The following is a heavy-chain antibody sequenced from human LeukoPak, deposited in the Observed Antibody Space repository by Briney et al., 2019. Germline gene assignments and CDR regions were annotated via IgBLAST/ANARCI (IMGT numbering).Heavy chain of an antibody. J-gene: IGHJ4*02. D-gene: IGHD1-26*01. Sequence: GGSLRLSCVASGFTFSSYGMHWVRQAPGKGLEWVAFIRGDGSNKYYADSVKGRFTISRDNSKNTLYLQMNSLRAEDMAVYYCAKAKEGYSGSYLLTYYFDYWGQGTLVTVSS. CDR1: GFTFSSYG. CDR2: IRGDGSNK. CDR3: AKAKEGYSGSYLLTYYFDY. V-gene: IGHV3-30*02.